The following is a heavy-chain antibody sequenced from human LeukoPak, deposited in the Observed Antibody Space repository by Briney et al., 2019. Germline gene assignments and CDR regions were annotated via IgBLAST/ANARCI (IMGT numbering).Heavy chain of an antibody. CDR2: INSDGTST. V-gene: IGHV3-74*01. CDR3: ARDDPGIVGAPTGIDY. J-gene: IGHJ4*02. Sequence: GGSLRLSCAASGFTFSSYWMHWARQDPGKGLVWLSHINSDGTSTTYADSVRGRSTIPRDNAKSIVYLQMNSLRAEDTAVYYCARDDPGIVGAPTGIDYWGQGTLVTVSS. CDR1: GFTFSSYW. D-gene: IGHD1-26*01.